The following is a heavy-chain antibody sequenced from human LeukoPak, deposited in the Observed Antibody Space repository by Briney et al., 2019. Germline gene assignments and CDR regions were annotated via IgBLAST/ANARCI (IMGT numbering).Heavy chain of an antibody. V-gene: IGHV1-69*01. J-gene: IGHJ4*02. CDR3: ARERIDPVTTWGTNYFDY. D-gene: IGHD4-17*01. CDR2: IIPIFGTA. CDR1: GGTFSSYA. Sequence: SVKVSCKASGGTFSSYAISWVRQAPGQGLEWMGGIIPIFGTANYAQKFQGRVTITADESTSTAYMELSSLRSEDTAVYYCARERIDPVTTWGTNYFDYWGQGTLVTVSS.